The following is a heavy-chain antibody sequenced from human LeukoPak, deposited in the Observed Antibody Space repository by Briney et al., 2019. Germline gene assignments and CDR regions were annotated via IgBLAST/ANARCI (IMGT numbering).Heavy chain of an antibody. CDR2: INHSGST. CDR1: GGSFSGYY. Sequence: SETLSLTCAVYGGSFSGYYWSWIRQPPGKGLEWIGEINHSGSTNYNPSLKSRVTISVDTSKNQFSLKLSSVTAADTAVYYCARGIGTWGQGTLVTVSS. D-gene: IGHD6-13*01. CDR3: ARGIGT. J-gene: IGHJ4*02. V-gene: IGHV4-34*01.